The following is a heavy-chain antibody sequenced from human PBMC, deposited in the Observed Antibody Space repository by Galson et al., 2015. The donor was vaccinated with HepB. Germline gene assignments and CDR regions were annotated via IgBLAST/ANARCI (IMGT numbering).Heavy chain of an antibody. D-gene: IGHD2-21*02. Sequence: SLRLSCAASGFTFSSYAMHWVRQAPGKGLEWVAVISYDGSNKYYADSVKGRFTISRDNSKNTLYLQMNSLRAEDTAVYYCARDGAGNCGGDCYPRWYFDLWGRGTLVTVSS. V-gene: IGHV3-30*04. J-gene: IGHJ2*01. CDR1: GFTFSSYA. CDR3: ARDGAGNCGGDCYPRWYFDL. CDR2: ISYDGSNK.